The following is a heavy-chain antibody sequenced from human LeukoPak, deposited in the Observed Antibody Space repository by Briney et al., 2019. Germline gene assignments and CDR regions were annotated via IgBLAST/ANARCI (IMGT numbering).Heavy chain of an antibody. CDR3: ARADGSVAGPPSGH. V-gene: IGHV3-30-3*01. CDR1: GFTFSSHA. CDR2: ISYDGSDK. J-gene: IGHJ4*02. D-gene: IGHD6-19*01. Sequence: GGSLRLSCAASGFTFSSHAMHWVRQAPGKGLEWVAIISYDGSDKYYADSVKGRLTISRDNSKSTLYLQMISLRTEDTAVYYCARADGSVAGPPSGHWGQGTLVTVSS.